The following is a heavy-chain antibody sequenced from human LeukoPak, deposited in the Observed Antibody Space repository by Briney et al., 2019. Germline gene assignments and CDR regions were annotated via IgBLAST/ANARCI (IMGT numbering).Heavy chain of an antibody. CDR1: GGSISSYY. V-gene: IGHV4-4*07. CDR2: IYTSGST. CDR3: ARVRARGSAPDY. D-gene: IGHD6-25*01. J-gene: IGHJ4*02. Sequence: SETLSLTCTVSGGSISSYYWSWFRQPAGKGLEWIRRIYTSGSTNYNPSLKSRVTMSVDTSKNQFSLKLSSVTAADTAVYYCARVRARGSAPDYWGQGTLVTVSS.